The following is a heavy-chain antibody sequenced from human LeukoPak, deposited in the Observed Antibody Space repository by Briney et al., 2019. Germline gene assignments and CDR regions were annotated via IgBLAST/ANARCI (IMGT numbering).Heavy chain of an antibody. V-gene: IGHV1-2*02. CDR2: INPKTGDT. J-gene: IGHJ6*02. CDR1: GYTFTGQY. Sequence: GSVKVSCKASGYTFTGQYLYWARQTPGQGLEWMGWINPKTGDTDSAQNFQGRVTMTRDTSITTVYMELSSLTSDDTAVYYCARGYYGMDVWGQGTTVTVSS. CDR3: ARGYYGMDV.